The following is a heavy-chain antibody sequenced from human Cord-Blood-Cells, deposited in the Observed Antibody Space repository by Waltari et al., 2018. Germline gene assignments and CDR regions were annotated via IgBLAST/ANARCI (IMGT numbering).Heavy chain of an antibody. CDR3: ARGDYYDSSGYYYYYYYGMDV. CDR2: NNHSGST. V-gene: IGHV4-34*01. CDR1: GGSFSGYY. J-gene: IGHJ6*02. Sequence: QVQLQQWGAGLLKPSETLSLTCAVYGGSFSGYYWSWLRQPPGKGREWIGENNHSGSTNYNPSLKSRVTISVDTSKNQFSLKLSSVTAADTAVYYCARGDYYDSSGYYYYYYYGMDVWGQGTTVTVSS. D-gene: IGHD3-22*01.